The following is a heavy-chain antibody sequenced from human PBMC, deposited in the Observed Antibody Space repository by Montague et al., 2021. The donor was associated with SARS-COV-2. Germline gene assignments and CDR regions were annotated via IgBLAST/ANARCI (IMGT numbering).Heavy chain of an antibody. J-gene: IGHJ4*02. D-gene: IGHD5-24*01. V-gene: IGHV4-39*01. CDR3: ARVVAAISGTVDY. Sequence: SETLSLTRSVSGGSISSSSYFWGWIRQPPGKGLEWIGSIYSSGNTYYNPSLKSRVTISVDTSKNQFSLKLSSVTAADTAVYYCARVVAAISGTVDYWGQGTLVTVSS. CDR1: GGSISSSSYF. CDR2: IYSSGNT.